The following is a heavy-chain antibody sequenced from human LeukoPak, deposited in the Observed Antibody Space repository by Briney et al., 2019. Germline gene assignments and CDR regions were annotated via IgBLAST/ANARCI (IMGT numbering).Heavy chain of an antibody. J-gene: IGHJ4*02. CDR3: ARDRMYYYDSSGLSFDY. Sequence: ASVKVSCKASGYTFTNYDINWVRQATGQGLEWMGWISAYNGNTNYAQKLQGRVTMTTDTSTSTAYMELRSLRSDDTAVYYCARDRMYYYDSSGLSFDYWGQGTLVTVSS. V-gene: IGHV1-18*01. D-gene: IGHD3-22*01. CDR1: GYTFTNYD. CDR2: ISAYNGNT.